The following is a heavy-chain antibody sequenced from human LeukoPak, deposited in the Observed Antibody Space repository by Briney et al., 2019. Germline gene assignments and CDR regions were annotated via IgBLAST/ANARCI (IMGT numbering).Heavy chain of an antibody. CDR1: GGSISSYY. Sequence: KPSXTLSLTCAVSGGSISSYYWSWIRQPAGKGLEWIGRIYTSGSTNYNPSLKRRVTMSVDTSKNQFSLKLSSVTAADTAVYYCARVKKRWLRLNYYYYYMDVWGKGTTVTVSS. V-gene: IGHV4-4*07. CDR3: ARVKKRWLRLNYYYYYMDV. J-gene: IGHJ6*03. CDR2: IYTSGST. D-gene: IGHD5-12*01.